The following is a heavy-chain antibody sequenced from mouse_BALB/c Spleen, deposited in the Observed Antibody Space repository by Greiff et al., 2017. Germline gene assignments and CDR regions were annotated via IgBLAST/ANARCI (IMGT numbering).Heavy chain of an antibody. D-gene: IGHD2-4*01. Sequence: EVHLVESGGGLVQPGGSRKLSCAASGFTFSSFGMHWVRQAPEKGLEWVAYISSGSSTIYYADTVKGRFTISRDNPKNTLFLQMTSLRSEDTAMYYCARSTFYDYDGYAMDYWGQGTSVTVSS. CDR3: ARSTFYDYDGYAMDY. V-gene: IGHV5-17*02. CDR2: ISSGSSTI. J-gene: IGHJ4*01. CDR1: GFTFSSFG.